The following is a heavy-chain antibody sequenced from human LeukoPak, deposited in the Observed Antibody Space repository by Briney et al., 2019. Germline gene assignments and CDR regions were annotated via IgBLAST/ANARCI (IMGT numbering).Heavy chain of an antibody. Sequence: GRSLRLSCAASGFTFSSYGMHWVRQAPGKGLEWVAVISYDGSNKYYADSVKGRFTISRDNSKNTLYLQMNSLRAEDTAGYYCAKGSYCSGGSCYYYYYGMDVWGKGTTVTVSS. V-gene: IGHV3-30*18. CDR1: GFTFSSYG. D-gene: IGHD2-15*01. CDR3: AKGSYCSGGSCYYYYYGMDV. CDR2: ISYDGSNK. J-gene: IGHJ6*04.